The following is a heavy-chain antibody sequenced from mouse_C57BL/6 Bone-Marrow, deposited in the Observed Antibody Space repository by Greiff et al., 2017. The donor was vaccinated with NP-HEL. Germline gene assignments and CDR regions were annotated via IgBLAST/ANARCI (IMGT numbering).Heavy chain of an antibody. CDR3: TRGLTTVVALDY. J-gene: IGHJ2*01. D-gene: IGHD1-1*01. CDR1: GYTFTDYE. V-gene: IGHV1-15*01. Sequence: LVESGAELVRPGASVTLSCKASGYTFTDYEMHWVKQTPVHGLEWIGAIDPETGGTAYNQKFKGKAILTADKSSSTAYMELRSLTSEDSAVYYCTRGLTTVVALDYWGQGTTLTVSS. CDR2: IDPETGGT.